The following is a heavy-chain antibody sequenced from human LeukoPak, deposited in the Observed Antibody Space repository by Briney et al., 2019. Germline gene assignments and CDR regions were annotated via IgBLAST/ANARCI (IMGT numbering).Heavy chain of an antibody. J-gene: IGHJ6*03. CDR2: INPNSGGT. Sequence: GASVKVSCKASGYTFTGYYMHWVRQAPGQGLEWMGWINPNSGGTNYAQKFQGRVTMTRDTSISTAYMGLSRLRSDDTAVYYCARGSTSCYGWYYYYYYMDVWGKGTTVTVSS. CDR3: ARGSTSCYGWYYYYYYMDV. V-gene: IGHV1-2*02. CDR1: GYTFTGYY. D-gene: IGHD2-2*01.